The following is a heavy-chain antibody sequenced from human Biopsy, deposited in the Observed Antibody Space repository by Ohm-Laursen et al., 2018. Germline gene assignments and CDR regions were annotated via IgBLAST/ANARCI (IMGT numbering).Heavy chain of an antibody. CDR1: GGSIISYY. CDR3: ARTPRDSFWSGSYKRGLWFDP. V-gene: IGHV4-59*07. Sequence: PSDTLSLTCSVSGGSIISYYWTWIRQPPGKGLEWIGHVYNGGITKYNPSLKSRVTISKDTSKNQFSLQANSVTAADTAVYYCARTPRDSFWSGSYKRGLWFDPWGQGTLVAVSS. D-gene: IGHD3-3*01. J-gene: IGHJ5*02. CDR2: VYNGGIT.